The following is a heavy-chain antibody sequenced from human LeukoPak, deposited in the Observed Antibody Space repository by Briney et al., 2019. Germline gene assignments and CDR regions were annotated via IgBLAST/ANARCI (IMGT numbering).Heavy chain of an antibody. Sequence: SETLSLTCTVSGGSISSGGYYWSWIRQHPGKGLEWIGYIHYSGSTYYNPSLKSRVTISVDTSKNQFSLKLSSVTAADTAVYYCARATRLSPYDSSGGNFDYWGQGTLVTVSS. D-gene: IGHD3-22*01. CDR1: GGSISSGGYY. CDR3: ARATRLSPYDSSGGNFDY. J-gene: IGHJ4*02. CDR2: IHYSGST. V-gene: IGHV4-31*03.